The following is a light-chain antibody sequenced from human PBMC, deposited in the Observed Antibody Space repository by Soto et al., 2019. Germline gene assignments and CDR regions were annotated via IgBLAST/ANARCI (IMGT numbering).Light chain of an antibody. Sequence: DIQMTQSPSSLSASVGDRVTINCRASQSISSDLNWYPQKPGKAPKLLIYAASSLQSGVPSRFSGSVSGTDFTLTSSSLQPEDFATYYCQPSYSTPYTFGQGTNLEI. V-gene: IGKV1-39*01. CDR1: QSISSD. J-gene: IGKJ2*01. CDR2: AAS. CDR3: QPSYSTPYT.